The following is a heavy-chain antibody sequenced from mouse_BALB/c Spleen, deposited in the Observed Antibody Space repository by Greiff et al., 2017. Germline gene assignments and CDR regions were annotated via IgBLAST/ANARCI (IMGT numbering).Heavy chain of an antibody. V-gene: IGHV3-5*02. CDR3: AREIYYGSYYAMDY. Sequence: DVQLQESGPGLVKPSQTVSLTCTVTGISITTGNYRWSWIRQFPGNKLEWIGYIYYSGTITYNPSLTSRTTITRDTSKNQFFLEMNSLTAEDTATYYCAREIYYGSYYAMDYWGQGTSVTVSS. D-gene: IGHD2-2*01. CDR2: IYYSGTI. J-gene: IGHJ4*01. CDR1: GISITTGNYR.